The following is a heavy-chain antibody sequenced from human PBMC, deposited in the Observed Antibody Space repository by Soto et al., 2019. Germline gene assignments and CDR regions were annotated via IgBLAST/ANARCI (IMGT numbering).Heavy chain of an antibody. CDR3: ATPSKYYYGSGRPSAFDI. J-gene: IGHJ3*02. CDR2: MNPNSGNT. V-gene: IGHV1-8*01. D-gene: IGHD3-10*01. Sequence: SVKVSCKASGYTFTSYDINWVRQATGQGLEWMGRMNPNSGNTGYAQKFQGRVTMTRNTSISTAYMELSSLRSEDTAVYYCATPSKYYYGSGRPSAFDIWGQGTMVTVSS. CDR1: GYTFTSYD.